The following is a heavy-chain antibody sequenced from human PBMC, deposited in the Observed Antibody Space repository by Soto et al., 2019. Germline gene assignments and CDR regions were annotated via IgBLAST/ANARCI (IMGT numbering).Heavy chain of an antibody. CDR1: GYMFTGYY. J-gene: IGHJ5*02. V-gene: IGHV1-2*02. Sequence: ASVKVSCKASGYMFTGYYMHWVRQAPGQGLEWMGWINPDSGGTNYQQKFQGRVTMTRDTSISTAYLELSSLRSDDTAMYFCARRERYYGSPGWFDPWGPGTLVTVSS. CDR2: INPDSGGT. CDR3: ARRERYYGSPGWFDP. D-gene: IGHD3-10*01.